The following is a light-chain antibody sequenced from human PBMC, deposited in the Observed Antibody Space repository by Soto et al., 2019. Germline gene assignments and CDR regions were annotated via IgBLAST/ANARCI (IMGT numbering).Light chain of an antibody. CDR1: SSDVGGYHY. Sequence: QSALTQPASVSGSPGQSMTISCTGTSSDVGGYHYVSWYQQHPGKAPKLMIYEVSNRPSGVSNRCSGSKSGNTASLTVSGPRAEDEADYYCRSYTSGSHVVFGGGTKLTAL. CDR3: RSYTSGSHVV. V-gene: IGLV2-14*01. CDR2: EVS. J-gene: IGLJ2*01.